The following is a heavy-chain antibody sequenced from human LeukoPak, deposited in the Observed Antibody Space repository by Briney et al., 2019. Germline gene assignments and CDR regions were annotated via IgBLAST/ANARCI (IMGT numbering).Heavy chain of an antibody. CDR2: IYHSGST. CDR3: ARSSLSIAAAGTFFDY. Sequence: PSETLSLTFAVSGGSISSSNWWSWVRQPPGKGLEWIGEIYHSGSTNYNPSLKSRVTISVDKSKNQFSLKLSSVTAADTAVYYCARSSLSIAAAGTFFDYWGQGTLVTVSS. J-gene: IGHJ4*02. V-gene: IGHV4-4*02. CDR1: GGSISSSNW. D-gene: IGHD6-13*01.